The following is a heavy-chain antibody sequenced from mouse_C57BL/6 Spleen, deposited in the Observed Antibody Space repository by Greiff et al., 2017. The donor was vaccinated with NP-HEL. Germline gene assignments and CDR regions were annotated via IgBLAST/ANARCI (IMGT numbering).Heavy chain of an antibody. Sequence: EVKLVESGGGLVQPGGSLKLSCAASGFTFSDYYMYWVRQTPEKRLEWVAYISNGGGSTYSPDTVKGRFTISRDNAKNTLYLQMSRLKSEDTAMYYCARHDGYFDYWGQGTTLTVSS. CDR1: GFTFSDYY. J-gene: IGHJ2*01. CDR2: ISNGGGST. V-gene: IGHV5-12*01. CDR3: ARHDGYFDY. D-gene: IGHD2-3*01.